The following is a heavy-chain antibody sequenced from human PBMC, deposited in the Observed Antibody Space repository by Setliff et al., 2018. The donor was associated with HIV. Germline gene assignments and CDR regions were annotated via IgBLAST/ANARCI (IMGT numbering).Heavy chain of an antibody. CDR2: IIPIFGKT. CDR3: ARFDHYGDYGRIGDAFDI. V-gene: IGHV1-69*13. J-gene: IGHJ3*02. Sequence: SVKVSCKASGGTFSNYGISWVRQAPGQGLEWMGGIIPIFGKTNYAQNFQGRVTITADESTSTAYMELSSLRAEDTAVYYCARFDHYGDYGRIGDAFDIWGQGTMVTVSS. D-gene: IGHD4-17*01. CDR1: GGTFSNYG.